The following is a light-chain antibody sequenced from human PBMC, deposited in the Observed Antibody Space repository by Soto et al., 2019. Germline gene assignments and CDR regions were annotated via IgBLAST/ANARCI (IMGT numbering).Light chain of an antibody. CDR2: DAS. CDR1: QSVSSY. J-gene: IGKJ1*01. Sequence: EIVLTQSPATLSLSPGERATLSCRASQSVSSYLAWYQQKPGQAPRLLIYDASNRATGIPARFSGSGSGTEFTLTISSLQSEDFALYYCQQCNNWPRTFGQGIKVDTK. V-gene: IGKV3-11*01. CDR3: QQCNNWPRT.